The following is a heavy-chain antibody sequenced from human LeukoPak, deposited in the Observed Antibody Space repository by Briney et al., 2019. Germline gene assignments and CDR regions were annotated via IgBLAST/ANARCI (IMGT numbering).Heavy chain of an antibody. CDR3: ATDSRRFDF. CDR1: GSTFSRYW. Sequence: GGSLRLSCAASGSTFSRYWMHWVRQAPGKGLVWVSRINTDGSSTTYADSVKGRFTISRDNAKNTLYLQMNSLRAEDTALYYCATDSRRFDFWGQGTLVTVSS. CDR2: INTDGSST. J-gene: IGHJ4*02. V-gene: IGHV3-74*01.